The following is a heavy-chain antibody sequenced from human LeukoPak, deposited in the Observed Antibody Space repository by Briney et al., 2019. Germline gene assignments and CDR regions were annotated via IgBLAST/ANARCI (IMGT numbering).Heavy chain of an antibody. V-gene: IGHV3-20*04. J-gene: IGHJ4*02. CDR1: GFTFDNYG. CDR2: INWNGGSA. CDR3: ARIVSGDYFDF. D-gene: IGHD3-10*01. Sequence: GGSLRLSCAASGFTFDNYGMTWVRQAPGKGLEWVSGINWNGGSAGYADSVKGRLTVSRDNAKNFLYLQMNSLRAEDTALYYCARIVSGDYFDFWGQGSLVTVSS.